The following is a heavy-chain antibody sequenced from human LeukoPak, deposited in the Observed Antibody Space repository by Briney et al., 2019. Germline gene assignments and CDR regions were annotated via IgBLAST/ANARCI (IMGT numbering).Heavy chain of an antibody. J-gene: IGHJ4*02. CDR2: IWSDGSYK. Sequence: GGSLRLSCAASEFTFSTYNMHWVRQAPGKGLEWVALIWSDGSYKYYADSVMGRFTISRDNSKNTLYLQMNSLRAEDTAVYYCARDPATVTGTTEGPDYWGQGTLVTVSS. CDR3: ARDPATVTGTTEGPDY. V-gene: IGHV3-33*01. D-gene: IGHD1-20*01. CDR1: EFTFSTYN.